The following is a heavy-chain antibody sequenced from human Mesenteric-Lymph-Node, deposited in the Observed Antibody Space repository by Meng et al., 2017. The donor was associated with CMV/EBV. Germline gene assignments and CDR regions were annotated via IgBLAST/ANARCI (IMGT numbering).Heavy chain of an antibody. J-gene: IGHJ4*02. Sequence: SGGTFSSYAISGVRQAPGQGLEWMGWINPNSGGTNYAQKFQGRVTMTRDTSISTAYMELSRLRSDDTAVYYCARVDLGYCSSTSCDYWGQGTLVTVSS. CDR2: INPNSGGT. V-gene: IGHV1-2*02. CDR3: ARVDLGYCSSTSCDY. CDR1: GGTFSSYA. D-gene: IGHD2-2*01.